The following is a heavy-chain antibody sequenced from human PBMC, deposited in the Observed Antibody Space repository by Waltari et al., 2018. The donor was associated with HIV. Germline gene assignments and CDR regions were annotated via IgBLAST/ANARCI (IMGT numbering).Heavy chain of an antibody. CDR3: ARSSFDVVPEVPAIDY. J-gene: IGHJ4*02. Sequence: EVHLVESGGGLVKPGGSLRLSCATSGFTLSDFSMNWVRQAPGKGLEWVSAIRSSSIYIYYGDSVKGRVTISRDNAKKSVYLQMNSLRAEDTAVYYCARSSFDVVPEVPAIDYWGQGTLVTVSS. D-gene: IGHD2-15*01. CDR2: IRSSSIYI. CDR1: GFTLSDFS. V-gene: IGHV3-21*01.